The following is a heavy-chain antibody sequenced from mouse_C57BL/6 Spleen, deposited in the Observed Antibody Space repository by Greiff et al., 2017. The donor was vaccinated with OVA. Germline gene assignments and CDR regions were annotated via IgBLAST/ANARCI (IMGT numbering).Heavy chain of an antibody. CDR3: ARRDDYDGYYAMDY. V-gene: IGHV1-66*01. Sequence: QVQLKQSGPELVKPGASVKISCKASGYSFTSYYIHWVKQRPGQGLEWIGWIYPGSGNTKYNEKFKGKATLTADTSSSTAYMQLSSLTSEDSAVYYCARRDDYDGYYAMDYWGQGTSVTVSS. D-gene: IGHD2-4*01. J-gene: IGHJ4*01. CDR2: IYPGSGNT. CDR1: GYSFTSYY.